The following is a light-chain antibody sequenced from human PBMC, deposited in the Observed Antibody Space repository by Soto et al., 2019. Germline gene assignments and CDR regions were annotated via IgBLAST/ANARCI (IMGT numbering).Light chain of an antibody. CDR2: DVT. Sequence: QSALTQPASVSGSPGQSIAISCTGSSSDIGAYNYVSWYQHHPGKAPKLIIYDVTSRPSGVSSRFSGAKSGTSASLAISGLRSEDEADYYCATWDDSLSGVVFGGGTKVTVL. V-gene: IGLV2-14*01. CDR1: SSDIGAYNY. CDR3: ATWDDSLSGVV. J-gene: IGLJ2*01.